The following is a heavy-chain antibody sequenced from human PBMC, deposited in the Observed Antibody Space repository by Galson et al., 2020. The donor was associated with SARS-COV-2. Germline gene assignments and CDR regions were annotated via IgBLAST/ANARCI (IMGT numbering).Heavy chain of an antibody. CDR3: ANDLESSGRYGMDV. CDR1: GFTFSSYW. D-gene: IGHD6-19*01. V-gene: IGHV3-30*18. CDR2: ISDYGSNK. Sequence: GESLKISCAASGFTFSSYWMSWVRQAPGKGLEWVAVISDYGSNKYYADSVKGRFTISRDNYKDTLYLQMNSLRAEDTAVYYCANDLESSGRYGMDVWGQGTTVTVSS. J-gene: IGHJ6*02.